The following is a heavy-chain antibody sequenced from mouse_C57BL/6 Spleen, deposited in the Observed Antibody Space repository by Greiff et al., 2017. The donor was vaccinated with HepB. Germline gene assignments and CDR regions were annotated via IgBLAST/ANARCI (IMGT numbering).Heavy chain of an antibody. Sequence: EVKLQESGPGLVKPSQSLSLTCSVTGYSITSGYYWNWIRQFPGNKLEWMGYISYDGSNKYNPSLKNRISITRDTSKNQCFLKFNSVTTEDTATYYCARGYYGRGGAMDYWGQGTSVTVSS. V-gene: IGHV3-6*01. J-gene: IGHJ4*01. CDR1: GYSITSGYY. CDR2: ISYDGSN. D-gene: IGHD1-1*01. CDR3: ARGYYGRGGAMDY.